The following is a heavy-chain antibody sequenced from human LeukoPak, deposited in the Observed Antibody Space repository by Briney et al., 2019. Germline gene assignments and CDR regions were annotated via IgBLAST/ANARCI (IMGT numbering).Heavy chain of an antibody. CDR1: GFTFSSSV. D-gene: IGHD2-2*01. V-gene: IGHV3-30-3*01. J-gene: IGHJ4*02. CDR2: ISYKGSNK. Sequence: GGSLRLSCAASGFTFSSSVMHWVRQAPGKGLEWVAVISYKGSNKYYADSVKGRFTISRDNSKNTLYLQMSSLRAEDTAVYYCARVAYCTSTSCYQYEADYWGQGTLVTVSS. CDR3: ARVAYCTSTSCYQYEADY.